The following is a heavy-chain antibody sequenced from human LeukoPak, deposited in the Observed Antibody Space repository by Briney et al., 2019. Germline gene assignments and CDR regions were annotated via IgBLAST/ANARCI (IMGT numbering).Heavy chain of an antibody. CDR3: ARQIASAGTAGFDF. Sequence: PSETLSLTCTVSGGSISSYYWSWIRQPAGKGLEWIGRIYSTGSTNYNPSLKSRVTMSVDTSKDQFSLRLRSVTAADTAVYYCARQIASAGTAGFDFWGQGALVTVSS. CDR1: GGSISSYY. V-gene: IGHV4-4*07. D-gene: IGHD6-13*01. J-gene: IGHJ4*02. CDR2: IYSTGST.